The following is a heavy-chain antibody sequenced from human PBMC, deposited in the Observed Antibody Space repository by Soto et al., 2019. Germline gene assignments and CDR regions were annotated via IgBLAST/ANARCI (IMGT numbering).Heavy chain of an antibody. J-gene: IGHJ4*02. D-gene: IGHD5-18*01. CDR1: GFSLSTSGVG. CDR2: IYWNHDK. Sequence: QITLKESGPTLVKPTQPLTLTCTFSGFSLSTSGVGVGWIRQPPGKALEWLALIYWNHDKRYSPSLKSRPTITKDTSKNQVVLTMTNMDPVDTATYYCAHRRKGYSYGDYYFDYWGQGTLVTVSS. CDR3: AHRRKGYSYGDYYFDY. V-gene: IGHV2-5*01.